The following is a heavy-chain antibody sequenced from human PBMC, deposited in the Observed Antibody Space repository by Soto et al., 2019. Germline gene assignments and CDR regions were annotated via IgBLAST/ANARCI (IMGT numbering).Heavy chain of an antibody. CDR1: GDSISSSSYS. J-gene: IGHJ4*02. D-gene: IGHD3-10*01. Sequence: QLQLQESGPGLLKPSETLSLTCTVSGDSISSSSYSWVWIRQHPGKGLEWTGSILYSGNTFYNPSLERRVTMSVDTSRNPCSLKLNSVTAADTAVYYCARRGRMKEFDFWGQGTLVTVSS. CDR2: ILYSGNT. CDR3: ARRGRMKEFDF. V-gene: IGHV4-39*01.